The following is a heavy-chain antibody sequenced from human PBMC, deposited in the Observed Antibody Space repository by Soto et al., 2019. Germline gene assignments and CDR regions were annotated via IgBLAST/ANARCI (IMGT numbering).Heavy chain of an antibody. V-gene: IGHV3-13*01. CDR3: DRLGEGHAFHN. CDR1: GLTFSNYD. J-gene: IGHJ3*02. Sequence: EVQLVESGGGLVQPGGSLRLSCAPSGLTFSNYDIHWVRQAPGKGLEWVSAIGTAGDTYYSGSVKGRFTISRENAKNSVYLQMNSLRAGDTAVYYCDRLGEGHAFHNWGQGTMVTVSS. CDR2: IGTAGDT. D-gene: IGHD3-16*01.